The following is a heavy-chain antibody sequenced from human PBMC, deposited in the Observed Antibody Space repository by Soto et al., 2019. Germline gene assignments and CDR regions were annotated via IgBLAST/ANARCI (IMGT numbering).Heavy chain of an antibody. CDR1: GYTFTSYY. CDR2: INPSGGST. J-gene: IGHJ6*02. CDR3: AIGYYYDSSGYLYYYYGMDV. Sequence: GASVKVSCKASGYTFTSYYMHWVLQAPGQGLEWMGIINPSGGSTSYAQKFQGRVTMTRDTSTSTVYMELSSLRSEDTAVYYCAIGYYYDSSGYLYYYYGMDVWGQGTTVTV. V-gene: IGHV1-46*01. D-gene: IGHD3-22*01.